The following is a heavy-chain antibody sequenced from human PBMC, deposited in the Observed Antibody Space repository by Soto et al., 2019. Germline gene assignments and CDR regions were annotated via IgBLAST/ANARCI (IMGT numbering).Heavy chain of an antibody. CDR1: GFTFTSSA. CDR3: AADLYGSGGLYYMDV. Sequence: ASVKVSCKASGFTFTSSAMQWVRQARGQRLEWIGWIVVGSGNTNYAQKFQERVTITRDMSTSTAYMELGSLRSEDTAVYYCAADLYGSGGLYYMDVWGKGTTVTVSS. V-gene: IGHV1-58*02. CDR2: IVVGSGNT. J-gene: IGHJ6*03. D-gene: IGHD3-10*01.